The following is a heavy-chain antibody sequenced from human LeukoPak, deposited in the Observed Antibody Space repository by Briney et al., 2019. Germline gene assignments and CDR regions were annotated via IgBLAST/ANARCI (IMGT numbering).Heavy chain of an antibody. CDR3: VRDGGVLFGEFPFDY. Sequence: ASVKVSCKASGYTFSGYYMHWVRQAPGQGLEWVGWINPNRGGPNYAERFQGRVTMTADTSISTAYMELTRLRSDDTAVYYCVRDGGVLFGEFPFDYWGQGTLVTVSS. V-gene: IGHV1-2*02. J-gene: IGHJ4*02. CDR1: GYTFSGYY. D-gene: IGHD3-10*02. CDR2: INPNRGGP.